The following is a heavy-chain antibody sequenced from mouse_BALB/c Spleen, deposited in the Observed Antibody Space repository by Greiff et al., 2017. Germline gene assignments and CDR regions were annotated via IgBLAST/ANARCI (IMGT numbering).Heavy chain of an antibody. CDR1: GYTFTSYT. V-gene: IGHV1-4*02. D-gene: IGHD3-1*01. Sequence: QVQLKQSAAELARPGASVKMSCKASGYTFTSYTMHWVKQRPGQGLEWIGYINPSSGYTEYNQKFKDKTTLTADKSSSTAYMQLSSLTSEDSAVYYCARSGDLFDYWGQGTTLTVSS. CDR3: ARSGDLFDY. CDR2: INPSSGYT. J-gene: IGHJ2*01.